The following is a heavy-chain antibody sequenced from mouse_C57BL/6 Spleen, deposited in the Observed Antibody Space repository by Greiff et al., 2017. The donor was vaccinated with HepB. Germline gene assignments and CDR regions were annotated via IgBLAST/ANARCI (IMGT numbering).Heavy chain of an antibody. CDR1: GFTFSDYY. Sequence: EVMLVESGGGLVQPGGSLKLSCAASGFTFSDYYMYWVRQTPEKRLEWVAYISNGGGSTYYPDTVKGRFTISRDNAKNTLYLQMSRLKSEDTAMYYCARTAQARAMDYWGQGTSVTVSS. CDR2: ISNGGGST. D-gene: IGHD3-2*02. CDR3: ARTAQARAMDY. J-gene: IGHJ4*01. V-gene: IGHV5-12*01.